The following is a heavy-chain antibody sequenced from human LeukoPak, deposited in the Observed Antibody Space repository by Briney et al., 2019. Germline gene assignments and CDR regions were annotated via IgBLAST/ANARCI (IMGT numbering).Heavy chain of an antibody. CDR3: AKLYTSRWYNDY. CDR1: GFTFSSYA. J-gene: IGHJ4*02. D-gene: IGHD6-13*01. V-gene: IGHV3-23*01. CDR2: LSNIGSST. Sequence: GGSLRLSCAASGFTFSSYAMSWVHQAPGKGLEWVSALSNIGSSTSYADSVKGRFTISRDKSKNTLYLQMNSLRAEDTAVYYCAKLYTSRWYNDYWGQGTLVTVSS.